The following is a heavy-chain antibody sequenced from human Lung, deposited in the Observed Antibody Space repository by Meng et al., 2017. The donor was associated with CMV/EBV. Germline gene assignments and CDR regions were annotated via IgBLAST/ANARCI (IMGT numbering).Heavy chain of an antibody. D-gene: IGHD4-23*01. V-gene: IGHV3-11*01. Sequence: GGSXRLSCEGSGFSFSDYYMIWIRQAPGKGLEWLAYISSSGNSIYYTDSVEGRFTISRDNARNSLYLQMNRLRVDDTAVYYCARDRGGNYYFDYWVQGTLVTVSS. CDR3: ARDRGGNYYFDY. CDR1: GFSFSDYY. CDR2: ISSSGNSI. J-gene: IGHJ4*02.